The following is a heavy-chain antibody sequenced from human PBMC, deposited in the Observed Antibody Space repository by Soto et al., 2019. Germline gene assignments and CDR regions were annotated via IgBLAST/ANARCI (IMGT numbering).Heavy chain of an antibody. V-gene: IGHV1-2*02. CDR2: LNPNSGGT. CDR1: GYTFTGYY. CDR3: ARTRDAAAYYYYYGMDV. Sequence: ASVKVSCKASGYTFTGYYMHWVRQAPGQGLGWMGWLNPNSGGTNYAQKFQGRVTMTRDTSISTAYMELSRLRSDDTAVYYCARTRDAAAYYYYYGMDVWGQGTTVTVSS. J-gene: IGHJ6*02. D-gene: IGHD2-2*01.